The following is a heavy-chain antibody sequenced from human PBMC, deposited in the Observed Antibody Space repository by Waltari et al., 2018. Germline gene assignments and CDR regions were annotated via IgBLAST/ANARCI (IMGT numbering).Heavy chain of an antibody. CDR2: ISYDGSNK. V-gene: IGHV3-30-3*01. CDR1: GFTFSSYA. J-gene: IGHJ4*02. Sequence: QVQLVESGGGVVQPGRSLSLSCAASGFTFSSYAMHWFRQAPGKGLEWVAVISYDGSNKYYADSVKGRFTISRDNSKNTLYLQMNSLRAEDTAVYYCARVSSGWYYFDYWGQGTLVTVSS. CDR3: ARVSSGWYYFDY. D-gene: IGHD6-19*01.